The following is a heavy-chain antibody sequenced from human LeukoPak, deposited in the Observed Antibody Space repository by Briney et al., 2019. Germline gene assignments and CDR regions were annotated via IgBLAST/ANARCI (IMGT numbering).Heavy chain of an antibody. CDR2: MNPNSGNT. J-gene: IGHJ4*02. Sequence: ASVKVSCEASGYTFTTYDIKWVRQAAGQGLEWMGWMNPNSGNTGNAQKFQGRVTMTRNTSISTAYMELTSLTSEDTAVYFCARIAAPGNRRLNFWGQGTLVTVSS. CDR1: GYTFTTYD. D-gene: IGHD6-13*01. V-gene: IGHV1-8*01. CDR3: ARIAAPGNRRLNF.